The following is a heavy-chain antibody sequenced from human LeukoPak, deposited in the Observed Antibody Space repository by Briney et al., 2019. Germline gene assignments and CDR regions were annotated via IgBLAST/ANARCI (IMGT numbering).Heavy chain of an antibody. CDR2: ISGSGGST. CDR1: GFTFSSYS. Sequence: GGSLRLSCVASGFTFSSYSMSWVRQAPGKGLEWVSAISGSGGSTYYADSVKGRFTISRDNSKNTLYLQMNSLRAEDTAVYYCAKGTHYDILTGYDYWGQGTLVTVSS. J-gene: IGHJ4*02. D-gene: IGHD3-9*01. CDR3: AKGTHYDILTGYDY. V-gene: IGHV3-23*01.